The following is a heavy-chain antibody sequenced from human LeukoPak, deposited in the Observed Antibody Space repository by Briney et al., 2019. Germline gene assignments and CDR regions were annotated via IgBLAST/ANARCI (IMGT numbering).Heavy chain of an antibody. CDR3: AKGSWGDFWSGYYRKDDAFDI. CDR1: GFTFSSYW. V-gene: IGHV3-7*03. CDR2: IKTDGSEK. D-gene: IGHD3-3*01. Sequence: AGGSLRLSCEASGFTFSSYWMSWVRQAPGKGLEWVANIKTDGSEKYYVDSVKGRFTISRDNAKNSLYLQMNSLRAEDTAVYYCAKGSWGDFWSGYYRKDDAFDIWGPRDNGHRLF. J-gene: IGHJ3*02.